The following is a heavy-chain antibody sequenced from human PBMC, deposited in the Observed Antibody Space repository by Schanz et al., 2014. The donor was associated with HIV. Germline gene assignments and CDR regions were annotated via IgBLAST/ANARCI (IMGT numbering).Heavy chain of an antibody. CDR1: GFTFSTYG. Sequence: QVQLVESGGGVAQPGRSLRLSCAASGFTFSTYGMHWVRQAPGKGLEWVAVISYDGTNKKYEDSVKGRFTISRDNSKNTLYLQMKSPRAEDAAVYYCAKDRNYYESKYRGKGNYYYYYGMDVWGQGTTVTVSS. D-gene: IGHD3-22*01. CDR2: ISYDGTNK. J-gene: IGHJ6*02. V-gene: IGHV3-30*18. CDR3: AKDRNYYESKYRGKGNYYYYYGMDV.